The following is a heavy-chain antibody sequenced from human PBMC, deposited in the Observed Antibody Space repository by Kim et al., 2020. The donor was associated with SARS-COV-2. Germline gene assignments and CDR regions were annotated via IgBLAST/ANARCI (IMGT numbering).Heavy chain of an antibody. CDR2: IYYSGST. D-gene: IGHD3-22*01. Sequence: SETLSLTCTVSGGSISSGDYYWSWIRQPPGKGLEWIGYIYYSGSTYDNPSLKSRVTISVDTSKNQFSLKLSSVTAADTAVYYCARVYYDSSGYYYPPYWYFDLWGRGTLVTVSS. V-gene: IGHV4-30-4*01. CDR1: GGSISSGDYY. J-gene: IGHJ2*01. CDR3: ARVYYDSSGYYYPPYWYFDL.